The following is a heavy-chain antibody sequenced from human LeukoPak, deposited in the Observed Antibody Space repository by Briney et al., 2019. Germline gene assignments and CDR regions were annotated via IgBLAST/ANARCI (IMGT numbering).Heavy chain of an antibody. V-gene: IGHV1-69*13. CDR1: GGTFSSYA. Sequence: SVKVSCKASGGTFSSYAISWVRQAPGQGLEWMGGIIPIFGTANYAQKFQGRVTITADESTSTAYMELSSLRSEDTAVYYCVRDYYGSGSYYNTFDYWGQGTLVTVSS. J-gene: IGHJ4*02. D-gene: IGHD3-10*01. CDR2: IIPIFGTA. CDR3: VRDYYGSGSYYNTFDY.